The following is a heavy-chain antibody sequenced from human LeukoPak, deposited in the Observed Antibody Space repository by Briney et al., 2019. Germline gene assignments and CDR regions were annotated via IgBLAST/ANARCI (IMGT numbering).Heavy chain of an antibody. J-gene: IGHJ6*02. CDR3: ARARQFRYTDGYYYGMDV. D-gene: IGHD3-16*02. Sequence: TGGSLRLSCAASGFTFSSYWMHWVRQAPGKGLVWVSRINSDGSSTSYADSVKGRFTISRDNAKNSLYLQMNSLRAEDTAVYYCARARQFRYTDGYYYGMDVWGQGTTVTVSS. V-gene: IGHV3-74*01. CDR1: GFTFSSYW. CDR2: INSDGSST.